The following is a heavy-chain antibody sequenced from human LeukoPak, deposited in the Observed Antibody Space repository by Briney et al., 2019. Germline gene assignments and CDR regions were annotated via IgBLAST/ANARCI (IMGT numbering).Heavy chain of an antibody. CDR1: GGSISSSSYY. CDR2: IYYSGST. J-gene: IGHJ4*02. V-gene: IGHV4-39*01. CDR3: ARQLSSGWLYYFDY. Sequence: SETLSLTCTVSGGSISSSSYYWGWIRQPPGKGLEWIGSIYYSGSTYYNPSLKGRVTISVDTSKNQFSLKLSSVTAADTAVYYCARQLSSGWLYYFDYWGQGTLVTVSS. D-gene: IGHD6-19*01.